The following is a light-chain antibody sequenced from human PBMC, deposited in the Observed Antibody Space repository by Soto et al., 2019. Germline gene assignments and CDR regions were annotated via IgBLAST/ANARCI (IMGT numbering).Light chain of an antibody. V-gene: IGKV1-33*01. J-gene: IGKJ3*01. CDR1: QDIRNF. Sequence: DIAMTQSPSSLSASAGDRVTITCQASQDIRNFLHWSQQKPGKAPNLLIHDASDMATGVPSRFSGSGSGTDFTLTINILQAADVAIYYCQQYYNPSFPFGHGTKLEIK. CDR3: QQYYNPSFP. CDR2: DAS.